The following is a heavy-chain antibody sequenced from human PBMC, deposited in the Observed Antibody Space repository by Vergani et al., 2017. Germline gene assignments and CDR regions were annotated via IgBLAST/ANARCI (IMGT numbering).Heavy chain of an antibody. V-gene: IGHV3-23*01. Sequence: EVQLLESGGGLVQPGGSLRLSCAASGFTFSSYAMSWVRQAPGTGLEWVSAISGSGGSTYYADSVKGRFTISRDNSKNTLYLQMNSLRAEDTAVYYCAKAGIVVPAAITGIRAYYYYYMDVWGKGTTVTVSS. CDR3: AKAGIVVPAAITGIRAYYYYYMDV. D-gene: IGHD2-2*01. CDR2: ISGSGGST. J-gene: IGHJ6*03. CDR1: GFTFSSYA.